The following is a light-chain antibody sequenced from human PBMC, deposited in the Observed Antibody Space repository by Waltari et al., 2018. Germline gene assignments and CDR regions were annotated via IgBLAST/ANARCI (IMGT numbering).Light chain of an antibody. CDR3: QQYDASFPAT. Sequence: DIQMTQSPSTLSASVGDRVPSTCRASQDIRSWLAWYQQKPGKPPKLLIYRASNLETGVPSRFSASGSGTHFTLTINSLQPDDFASYYCQQYDASFPATFGQGTKLEVK. CDR2: RAS. J-gene: IGKJ2*01. CDR1: QDIRSW. V-gene: IGKV1-5*03.